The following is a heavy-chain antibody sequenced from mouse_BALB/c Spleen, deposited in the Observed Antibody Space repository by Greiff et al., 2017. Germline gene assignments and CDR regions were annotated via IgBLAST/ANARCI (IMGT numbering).Heavy chain of an antibody. Sequence: VQLQQSGPGLVQPSQSLSITCTVSGFSFTSYGVHWVRQSPGKGLEWLGVIWSGGSTDYNAAFISRLSISKDNSKSQVFFKMNSLQANDTAIYYCARGGAMDYWGQGTSVTVSA. CDR1: GFSFTSYG. V-gene: IGHV2-2*02. J-gene: IGHJ4*01. CDR2: IWSGGST. CDR3: ARGGAMDY.